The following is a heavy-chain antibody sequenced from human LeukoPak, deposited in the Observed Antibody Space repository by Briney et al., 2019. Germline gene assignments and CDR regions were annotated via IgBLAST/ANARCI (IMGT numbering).Heavy chain of an antibody. CDR3: AREGRDTTIDY. Sequence: PGGSLRLSCAASGFTFSAYWMHWVRHAPGRGLVWVSRIDRDGISTSYADSVKGRFTISRDNAKNTLYLQMNSLRAEDTAVYYCAREGRDTTIDYWGQGTLVTVSS. V-gene: IGHV3-74*01. D-gene: IGHD1-1*01. J-gene: IGHJ4*02. CDR1: GFTFSAYW. CDR2: IDRDGIST.